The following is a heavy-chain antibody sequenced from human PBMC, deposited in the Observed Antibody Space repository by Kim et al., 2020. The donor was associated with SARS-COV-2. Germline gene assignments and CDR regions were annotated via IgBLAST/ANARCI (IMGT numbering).Heavy chain of an antibody. Sequence: TYAQKVEDSITITADESTNTAYMELSSLRPDDTAVYYWARDLSGAHWDFDLWGRGTLVTVSS. CDR3: ARDLSGAHWDFDL. J-gene: IGHJ2*01. D-gene: IGHD7-27*01. V-gene: IGHV1-69*01.